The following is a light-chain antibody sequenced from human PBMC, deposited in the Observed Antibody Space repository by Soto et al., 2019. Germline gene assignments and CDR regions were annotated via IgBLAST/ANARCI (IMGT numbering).Light chain of an antibody. J-gene: IGKJ5*01. Sequence: DIHVTQSPSSLSSSVGYRVTITCQASDDIINSLNWYQQKPGKAPKLLIHDASSRATGIPDRFSGSGSGTDFTLTISRLEPEDFAVYYCQQYGSSPMTFGQGTRLEIK. V-gene: IGKV1-33*01. CDR1: DDIINS. CDR2: DAS. CDR3: QQYGSSPMT.